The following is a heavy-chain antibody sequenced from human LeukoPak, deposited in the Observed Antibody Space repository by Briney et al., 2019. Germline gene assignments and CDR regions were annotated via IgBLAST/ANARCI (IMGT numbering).Heavy chain of an antibody. CDR3: ARLSYSGYDHYFDY. Sequence: ASVKVSCKASGYTFTGYYMHWVRQAPGQGLEWMGWINPNSGGTNYAQKFQGRVTMTRDTSISTAYMELSRLRSHDTAVYYCARLSYSGYDHYFDYWGQGTLVTVSS. D-gene: IGHD5-12*01. V-gene: IGHV1-2*02. J-gene: IGHJ4*02. CDR2: INPNSGGT. CDR1: GYTFTGYY.